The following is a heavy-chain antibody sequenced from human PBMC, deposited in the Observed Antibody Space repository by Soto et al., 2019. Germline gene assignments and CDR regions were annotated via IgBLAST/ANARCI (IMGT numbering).Heavy chain of an antibody. CDR1: GGTFNYDA. D-gene: IGHD4-17*01. Sequence: QVQLVQSGAEVKKPGSSVKVSCKASGGTFNYDAITWVRQAPEQGLEWMGGIIPIFNTANYAQKFQGRVTITADESTSTAYMELTSLRSEDTALYYCARVRPTDYVGNYNNGMDVWGQGTTVTVSS. CDR3: ARVRPTDYVGNYNNGMDV. J-gene: IGHJ6*02. CDR2: IIPIFNTA. V-gene: IGHV1-69*01.